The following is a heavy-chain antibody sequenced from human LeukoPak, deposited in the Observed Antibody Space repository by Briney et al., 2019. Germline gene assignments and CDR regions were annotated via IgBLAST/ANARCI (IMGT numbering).Heavy chain of an antibody. Sequence: GGSLRLFCAASGFTFSSYEMNWVRQAPGKGLEWVSYIGSSGSTIYYADSVKGRFTISRDNAKNSLYLQMNSLRAEDTAVYYCAELGITMIGGVWGKGTTVTISS. V-gene: IGHV3-48*03. D-gene: IGHD3-10*02. CDR2: IGSSGSTI. CDR1: GFTFSSYE. J-gene: IGHJ6*04. CDR3: AELGITMIGGV.